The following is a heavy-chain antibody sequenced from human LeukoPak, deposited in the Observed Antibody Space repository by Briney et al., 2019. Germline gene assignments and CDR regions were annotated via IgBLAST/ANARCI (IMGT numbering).Heavy chain of an antibody. J-gene: IGHJ5*02. Sequence: ASLNVSCTGSGYTFTRYYMHWVRHAPGPRPEWNGWTNPNGGGTNYAQKFQGRVTMTRDTSISTAYMELSRLRSDDTAVYYCARDTAMVTYWFDPWGQGTLVTVSS. CDR1: GYTFTRYY. D-gene: IGHD5-18*01. V-gene: IGHV1-2*02. CDR3: ARDTAMVTYWFDP. CDR2: TNPNGGGT.